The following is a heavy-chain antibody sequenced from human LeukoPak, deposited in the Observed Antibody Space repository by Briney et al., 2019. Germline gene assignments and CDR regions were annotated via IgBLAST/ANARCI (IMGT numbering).Heavy chain of an antibody. Sequence: TSETLSLTCAVSGGSMSSYYWGWIRQPPGKGLEWIGSIYYSGSTYYNPSLKSRVTISVDTSKNQFSLKLSSVTAADTAVYYCASFVRGKDAFDIWGQGTMVTVSS. CDR1: GGSMSSYY. CDR2: IYYSGST. CDR3: ASFVRGKDAFDI. V-gene: IGHV4-39*01. D-gene: IGHD3-10*01. J-gene: IGHJ3*02.